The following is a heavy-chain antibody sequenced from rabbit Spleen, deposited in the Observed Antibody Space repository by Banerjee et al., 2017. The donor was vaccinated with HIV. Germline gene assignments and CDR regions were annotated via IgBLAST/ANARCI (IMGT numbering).Heavy chain of an antibody. CDR2: IYTGNSGST. J-gene: IGHJ4*01. CDR1: GFSFSSSCW. Sequence: QEQLEESGGDLVKPEGSLTLTCTASGFSFSSSCWICWVRQAPGKGLEWIACIYTGNSGSTYYASGAKGRFTISKTSSTTVTLQMTSLTAADTATYFCARMSYAADGYTTWGQGTLVTVS. D-gene: IGHD7-1*01. CDR3: ARMSYAADGYTT. V-gene: IGHV1S45*01.